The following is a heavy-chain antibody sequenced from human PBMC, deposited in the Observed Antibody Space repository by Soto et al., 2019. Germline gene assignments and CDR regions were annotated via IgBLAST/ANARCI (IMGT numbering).Heavy chain of an antibody. CDR1: GGSITNNNW. CDR2: IYHSGHT. V-gene: IGHV4-4*02. D-gene: IGHD1-26*01. Sequence: SETLSLTCDVSGGSITNNNWWSWVRQPPGKGLEWIGAIYHSGHTNFNPSLKSRATLSLDYSENQFSLKLTSATAADTAIYYCASIAYSASGFDYWGQGTLVTVSS. J-gene: IGHJ4*02. CDR3: ASIAYSASGFDY.